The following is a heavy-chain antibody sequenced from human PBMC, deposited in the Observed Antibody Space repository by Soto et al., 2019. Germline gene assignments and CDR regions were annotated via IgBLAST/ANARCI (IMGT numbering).Heavy chain of an antibody. CDR2: IKQDGSEK. V-gene: IGHV3-7*04. CDR3: ARARGYSYGHVFDY. D-gene: IGHD5-18*01. CDR1: GFTFSSYW. J-gene: IGHJ4*02. Sequence: GGSLRLSCAASGFTFSSYWMSWVRQAPGKGLEWVANIKQDGSEKYYVDSVKGRFTISRDNAKNSLYLQMNSLRAEDTAVYYCARARGYSYGHVFDYWGQGTLVTVSS.